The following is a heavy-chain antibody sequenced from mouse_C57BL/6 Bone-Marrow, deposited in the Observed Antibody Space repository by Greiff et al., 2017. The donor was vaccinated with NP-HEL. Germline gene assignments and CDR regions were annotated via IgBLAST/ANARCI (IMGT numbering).Heavy chain of an antibody. D-gene: IGHD1-1*01. Sequence: QVHVKQSGAELVKPGASVKLSCKASGYTFTEYTIHWVKQRSGQGLEWIGWFYPGSGSIKYNEKFKDKATLTADKSSSTVYMELSRLTSEDSAVYFCARHEPHYYGSPYFDYWGQGTTLTVSS. CDR2: FYPGSGSI. CDR3: ARHEPHYYGSPYFDY. J-gene: IGHJ2*01. V-gene: IGHV1-62-2*01. CDR1: GYTFTEYT.